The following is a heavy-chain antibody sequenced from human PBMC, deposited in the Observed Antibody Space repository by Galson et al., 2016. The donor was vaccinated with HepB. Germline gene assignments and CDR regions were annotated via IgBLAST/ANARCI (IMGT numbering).Heavy chain of an antibody. D-gene: IGHD3-10*01. CDR2: IRSKSYGATT. CDR1: GFTFGDYA. Sequence: SLRLSCAASGFTFGDYAMSWFRQAPGKGLEWVGFIRSKSYGATTEYAASVRGRFTISRDDSKSIAYLQVNSLKTEDTAVYYCSRERPVGSYYGSGSYPNDYWGQGTLVTVSS. V-gene: IGHV3-49*03. J-gene: IGHJ4*02. CDR3: SRERPVGSYYGSGSYPNDY.